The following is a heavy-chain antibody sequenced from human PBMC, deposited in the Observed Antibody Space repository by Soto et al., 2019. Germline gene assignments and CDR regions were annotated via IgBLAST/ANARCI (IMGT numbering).Heavy chain of an antibody. CDR1: GFTFSTYS. Sequence: LRLSCAASGFTFSTYSMNGVRQAPLKGLEWVSFISGSSTTTYYADSVKGRFTISRDNSKNTLYLQMNSLRAEDTAVYYCARGAVTTYYYYGMDVWGQGTTVTVSS. D-gene: IGHD4-17*01. J-gene: IGHJ6*02. V-gene: IGHV3-48*01. CDR2: ISGSSTTT. CDR3: ARGAVTTYYYYGMDV.